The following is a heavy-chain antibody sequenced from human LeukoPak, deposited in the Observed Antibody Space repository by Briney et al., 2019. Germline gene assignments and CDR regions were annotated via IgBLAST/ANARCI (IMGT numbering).Heavy chain of an antibody. V-gene: IGHV3-7*01. CDR3: ARGGYYSAWAENY. CDR2: INEDGSEK. CDR1: GFTFSNYW. D-gene: IGHD3-22*01. J-gene: IGHJ4*02. Sequence: GGSLRLSCAASGFTFSNYWMGWVRQAPGRGLERVANINEDGSEKYNVDSVKGRFTISRDNGKNSLYLQINSLRAEDTAVFYCARGGYYSAWAENYWGQGTLVTVSS.